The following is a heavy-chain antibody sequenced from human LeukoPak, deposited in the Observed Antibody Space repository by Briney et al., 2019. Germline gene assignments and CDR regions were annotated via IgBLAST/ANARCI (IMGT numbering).Heavy chain of an antibody. CDR1: GFTFDDFA. J-gene: IGHJ4*02. Sequence: PGGSLRLSCVGSGFTFDDFALHWVRQAPGKGLEWVSSITWNSGIITYADSVRGRFTVSRDNAQNSLFLQMNSLRVEDTAFYYCAKDLTPSHENSGCDYWGQGTVVTVSS. CDR2: ITWNSGII. V-gene: IGHV3-9*01. CDR3: AKDLTPSHENSGCDY. D-gene: IGHD5-12*01.